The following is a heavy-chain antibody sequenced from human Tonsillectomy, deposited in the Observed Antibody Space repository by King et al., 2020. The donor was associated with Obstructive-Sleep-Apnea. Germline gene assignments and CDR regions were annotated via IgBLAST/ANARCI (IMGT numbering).Heavy chain of an antibody. V-gene: IGHV3-23*04. Sequence: VQLVESGGGLVQPGGSLRLSCAASGVTFSSYAMSWVRQAPGKGLEWVSAISGSGGSTYYADSVRGRFTISRDNSNNTLFLQMNSLRADDTAVYYCAKSGSYYSWGQGTLVTVSS. J-gene: IGHJ4*02. CDR1: GVTFSSYA. CDR2: ISGSGGST. CDR3: AKSGSYYS. D-gene: IGHD1-26*01.